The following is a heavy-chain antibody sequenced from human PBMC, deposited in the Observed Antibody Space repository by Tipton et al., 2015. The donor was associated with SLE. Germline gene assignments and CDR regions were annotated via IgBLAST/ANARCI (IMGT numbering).Heavy chain of an antibody. CDR1: GGSFSGYY. D-gene: IGHD6-6*01. V-gene: IGHV4-34*01. J-gene: IGHJ4*02. CDR3: ARRRRGIAARPGYFDY. Sequence: TLSLTCAVYGGSFSGYYWSWIRQHPGKGLEWIGEINHSGSTNYNPSLKSRVTISVDTSKNQFSLKLSSVTAADTAVYYCARRRRGIAARPGYFDYWGQGTLVTVSS. CDR2: INHSGST.